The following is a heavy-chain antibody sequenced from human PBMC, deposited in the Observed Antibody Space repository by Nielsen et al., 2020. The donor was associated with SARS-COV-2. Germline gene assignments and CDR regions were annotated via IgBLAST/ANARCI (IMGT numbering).Heavy chain of an antibody. Sequence: GGSLRLSCAASGFTVSSNYMSWVRQAPGKGLEWVSVIYSGGSTYYADSVKGRFTISRDNSKNTLYLQMNSLRAEDTALYYCAKGHIAVAGTGDYWGQGTLVTVSS. CDR2: IYSGGST. V-gene: IGHV3-53*05. D-gene: IGHD6-19*01. CDR1: GFTVSSNY. CDR3: AKGHIAVAGTGDY. J-gene: IGHJ4*02.